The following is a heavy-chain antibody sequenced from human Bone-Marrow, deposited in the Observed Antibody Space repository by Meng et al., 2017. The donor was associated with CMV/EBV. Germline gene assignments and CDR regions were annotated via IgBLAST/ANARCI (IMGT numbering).Heavy chain of an antibody. CDR3: ARDFYEYDDSGYYDDTFDI. V-gene: IGHV1-18*01. CDR1: GYTFASNG. Sequence: ASVKVSCKTSGYTFASNGISWVRQAPGQGLEWMGWISPYNGNTNYEQNLQGRVTMTTDTSTSTAYMDLRSLRSDDTAVYYCARDFYEYDDSGYYDDTFDIWGQGTMVTVSS. D-gene: IGHD3-22*01. J-gene: IGHJ3*02. CDR2: ISPYNGNT.